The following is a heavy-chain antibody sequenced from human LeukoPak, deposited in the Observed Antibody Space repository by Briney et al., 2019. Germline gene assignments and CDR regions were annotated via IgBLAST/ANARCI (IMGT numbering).Heavy chain of an antibody. J-gene: IGHJ5*02. CDR3: ATLDNSFDH. CDR1: GASISGSDYN. V-gene: IGHV4-30-4*01. Sequence: SETLSLTCDVSGASISGSDYNWSWLRQPPGKGLEWIASIFYSGTIYNNPSLKSRTLISVDTSKNQFSLRLTSVTAADTAVYFCATLDNSFDHWGQGTLVTVSS. CDR2: IFYSGTI.